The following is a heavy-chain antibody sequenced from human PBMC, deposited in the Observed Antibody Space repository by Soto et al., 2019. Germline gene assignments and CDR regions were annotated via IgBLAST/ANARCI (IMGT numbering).Heavy chain of an antibody. J-gene: IGHJ6*02. CDR3: ARVPSPFGYYCAMDV. D-gene: IGHD3-16*01. CDR2: IFSSGTT. CDR1: GDSISSGNKY. Sequence: QVQLRESGPGLVMPSQTLSLTCTVSGDSISSGNKYWSWIRQPPGKGLGWSGYIFSSGTTYYKPSLQSRLTMSLDAAQNQFSLKLNSLTDADTAVYFCARVPSPFGYYCAMDVWGQGTTVTVSS. V-gene: IGHV4-30-4*01.